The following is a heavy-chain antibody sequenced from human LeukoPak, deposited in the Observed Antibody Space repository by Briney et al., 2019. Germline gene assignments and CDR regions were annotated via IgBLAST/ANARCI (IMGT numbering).Heavy chain of an antibody. J-gene: IGHJ3*02. CDR1: GFSLTTTGVG. CDR2: IYWDDDK. CDR3: AHTTTKTDGFDI. D-gene: IGHD1-14*01. Sequence: SGPTLVNPTQTPTLTCTFSGFSLTTTGVGVGWIRQPPGKALEWLALIYWDDDKRYSPSLRSRLTITKDTSNNQVVLTVTNMDPVDTATYYCAHTTTKTDGFDIWGQGTMVTVSS. V-gene: IGHV2-5*02.